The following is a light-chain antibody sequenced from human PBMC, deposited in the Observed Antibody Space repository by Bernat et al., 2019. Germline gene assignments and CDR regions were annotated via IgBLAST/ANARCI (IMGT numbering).Light chain of an antibody. Sequence: DIQMTQSPSSLSASVGDRVTITCRATQDFSKYLAWFQQKPGKAPKSLIYGASTLHSGVPSRFSGSGSGTDFTLTISSLQPDDLATYYCQQYDRYPLTFGGGTKVEVK. CDR1: QDFSKY. CDR2: GAS. CDR3: QQYDRYPLT. J-gene: IGKJ4*01. V-gene: IGKV1-16*01.